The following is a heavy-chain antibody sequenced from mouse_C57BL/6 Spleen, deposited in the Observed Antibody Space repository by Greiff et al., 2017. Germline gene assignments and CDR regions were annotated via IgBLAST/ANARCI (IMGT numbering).Heavy chain of an antibody. J-gene: IGHJ1*03. CDR2: ISDGGSYT. CDR3: ARGDYYGLYFDV. V-gene: IGHV5-4*03. CDR1: GFTFSSYA. D-gene: IGHD1-1*01. Sequence: EVKLVESGGGLVKPGGSLKLSCAASGFTFSSYAMSWVRQTPEKRLEWVATISDGGSYTYYPDNVKGRFTISRDNAKNNLYLQMSHLKSEDTAMYYCARGDYYGLYFDVWGTGTTVTVSS.